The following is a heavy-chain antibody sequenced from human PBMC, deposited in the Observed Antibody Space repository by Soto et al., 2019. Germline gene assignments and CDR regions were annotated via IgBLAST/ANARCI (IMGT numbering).Heavy chain of an antibody. CDR3: SYRHSLARGSGWFDP. D-gene: IGHD6-25*01. V-gene: IGHV2-5*02. Sequence: SGPTLVNPTETLTLTCTFSGFSLSSGVGVGWVRQPPGKALEWLAVIYWDNDKRSSPSLKSRLTITKDTSKNQVFLTMTNMDHGDTSTYYCSYRHSLARGSGWFDPWGPSTLVSLSS. CDR2: IYWDNDK. J-gene: IGHJ5*02. CDR1: GFSLSSGVG.